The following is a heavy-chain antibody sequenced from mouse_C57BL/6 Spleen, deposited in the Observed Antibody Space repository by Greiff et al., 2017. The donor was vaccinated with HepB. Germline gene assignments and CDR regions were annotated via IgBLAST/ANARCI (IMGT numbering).Heavy chain of an antibody. D-gene: IGHD5-1-1*01. J-gene: IGHJ3*01. CDR2: ISSGSSTI. CDR1: GFTFSDYG. CDR3: ARGGYQAWFAY. V-gene: IGHV5-17*01. Sequence: EVKLMESGGGLVKPGGSLKLSCAASGFTFSDYGMHWVRQAPEKGLEWVAYISSGSSTIYYADTVKGRFTISRDNAKNTLFLQMTSLRSEDTAMYYCARGGYQAWFAYWGQGTLVTVSA.